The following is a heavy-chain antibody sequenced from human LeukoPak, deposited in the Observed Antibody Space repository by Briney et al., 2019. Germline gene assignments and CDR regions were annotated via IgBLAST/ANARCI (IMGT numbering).Heavy chain of an antibody. CDR1: GFTFSSYA. J-gene: IGHJ3*02. CDR3: ARSGAVDAFDI. CDR2: ISGTGGST. Sequence: GGSLRLSCAASGFTFSSYAMTWVRQAPGKGLEWVSVISGTGGSTYYADSVKGRFTISRDNSKNTLYLQMNSLRAEDTAVYYCARSGAVDAFDIWGQGTMVTVSS. D-gene: IGHD3-10*01. V-gene: IGHV3-23*01.